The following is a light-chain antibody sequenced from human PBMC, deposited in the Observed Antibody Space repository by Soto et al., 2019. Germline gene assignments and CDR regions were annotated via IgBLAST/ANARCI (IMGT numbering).Light chain of an antibody. J-gene: IGLJ2*01. Sequence: QSVLTQPPSVSGAPGQRGTISCTGSSSNIGSGYDVHWYQQLPGTAPKLLIYGNRNRPSGVPDRFSGSKSGTSASLAITGLQAEDEADYYCQSYDSSLSGSKVFGGGTKLTVL. CDR1: SSNIGSGYD. CDR2: GNR. CDR3: QSYDSSLSGSKV. V-gene: IGLV1-40*01.